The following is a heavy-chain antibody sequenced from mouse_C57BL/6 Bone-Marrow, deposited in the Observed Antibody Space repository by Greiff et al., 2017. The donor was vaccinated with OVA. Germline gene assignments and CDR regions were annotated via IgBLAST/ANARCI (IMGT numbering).Heavy chain of an antibody. J-gene: IGHJ3*01. Sequence: VKLQESGAELVRPGASVTLSCKASGYTFTDYEMHWVKQTPVLGLEWIGAIDPETGGTAYNQKFKGKAILTADKSSSTAYMELRSLTSEDSAVYYGTREWLLPFAYWGQGTLVTVSA. CDR1: GYTFTDYE. CDR2: IDPETGGT. V-gene: IGHV1-15*01. CDR3: TREWLLPFAY. D-gene: IGHD2-3*01.